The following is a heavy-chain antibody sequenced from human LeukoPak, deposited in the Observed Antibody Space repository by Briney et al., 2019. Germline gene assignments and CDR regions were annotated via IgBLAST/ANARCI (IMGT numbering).Heavy chain of an antibody. J-gene: IGHJ6*03. Sequence: GESLKISCKGSGYSFINYWIGWVRQMPGKGLEWMGIIYPGDSDTRYSPSFQGQVTISADKSISTAYLQWSSLKASDTAMYYCASVNSGSYYDYYYMDVWGKGTTVTVSS. CDR3: ASVNSGSYYDYYYMDV. V-gene: IGHV5-51*01. D-gene: IGHD1-26*01. CDR2: IYPGDSDT. CDR1: GYSFINYW.